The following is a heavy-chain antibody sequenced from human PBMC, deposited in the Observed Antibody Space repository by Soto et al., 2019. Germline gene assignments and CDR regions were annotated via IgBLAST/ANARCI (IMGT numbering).Heavy chain of an antibody. CDR3: ARGGASCSSTSCYKERYNWFDP. D-gene: IGHD2-2*02. V-gene: IGHV1-69*01. J-gene: IGHJ5*02. Sequence: QVQLVQSGAEVKKPGSSVKVSCKASGGTFSSYAISWVRQAPGQGLEWMGGIIPIFGTANYAQKFQGRVTITADESTSTAYMELSSLRSEDTAVYYCARGGASCSSTSCYKERYNWFDPWGQGTLVTVSS. CDR1: GGTFSSYA. CDR2: IIPIFGTA.